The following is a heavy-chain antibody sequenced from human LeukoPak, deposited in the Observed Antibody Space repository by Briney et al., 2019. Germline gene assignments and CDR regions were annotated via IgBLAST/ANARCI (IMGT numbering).Heavy chain of an antibody. CDR2: IIPIFGTA. J-gene: IGHJ5*02. CDR1: GYTLTELS. D-gene: IGHD3-10*01. CDR3: ARDPTPRGNGSGSYFSPAEWFDP. Sequence: GASVKVSCKVSGYTLTELSMHWVRQAPGQGLEWMGGIIPIFGTANYAQKFQGRVTITADESTSTAYMELSSLRSEDTAVYYCARDPTPRGNGSGSYFSPAEWFDPWGQETLVTVSS. V-gene: IGHV1-69*13.